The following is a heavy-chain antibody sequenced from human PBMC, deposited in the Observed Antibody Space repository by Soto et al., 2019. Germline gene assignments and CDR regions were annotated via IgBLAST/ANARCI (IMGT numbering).Heavy chain of an antibody. CDR2: IIPIFGTA. CDR3: ARVRPENSSGREGVFDY. D-gene: IGHD6-19*01. V-gene: IGHV1-69*12. Sequence: QVQLVQSGAEVKKPGSSVKISCKASGGTFSSYAISWVRQAPGQGLEWMGGIIPIFGTANYAQKFQGRVTITADESTSTAYMELSSLRSEDTAVYYCARVRPENSSGREGVFDYWGQGTLVTVSS. J-gene: IGHJ4*02. CDR1: GGTFSSYA.